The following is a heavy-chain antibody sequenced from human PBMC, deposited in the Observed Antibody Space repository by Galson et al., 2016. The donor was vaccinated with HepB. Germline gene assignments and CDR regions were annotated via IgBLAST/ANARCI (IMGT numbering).Heavy chain of an antibody. CDR2: IHPGDSET. CDR1: GYTFNNYW. Sequence: QSGAEVKEPGESLKISCKTFGYTFNNYWIAWVRLMPGRGLECVGIIHPGDSETRYSPSFQGRVTITADKPTPSTFLHWSSLKASDGAIYNCARSGDHYDILLDHWGQGPLVTV. CDR3: ARSGDHYDILLDH. J-gene: IGHJ4*02. V-gene: IGHV5-51*01. D-gene: IGHD3-22*01.